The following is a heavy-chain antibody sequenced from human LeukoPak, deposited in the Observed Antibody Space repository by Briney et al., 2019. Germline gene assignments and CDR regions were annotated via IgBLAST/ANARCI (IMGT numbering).Heavy chain of an antibody. CDR3: TRDLTISGPIGI. J-gene: IGHJ4*02. CDR1: GYTFTGYA. V-gene: IGHV1-2*06. CDR2: LDPNSGGT. D-gene: IGHD3-9*01. Sequence: GASVKVSCKASGYTFTGYAMHWVRQATGQGLEWVGRLDPNSGGTNYAQDFQGRVTITRDTSINTAYMELSRLRSDDTAKYYCTRDLTISGPIGIWGQGTLVTVSA.